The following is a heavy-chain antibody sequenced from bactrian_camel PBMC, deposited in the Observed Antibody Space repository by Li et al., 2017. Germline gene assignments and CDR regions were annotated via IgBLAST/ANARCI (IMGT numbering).Heavy chain of an antibody. CDR3: AVKRYGCDLASWRTYSY. CDR2: LYTRDAST. V-gene: IGHV3S31*01. Sequence: VQLVESGGGSVQAGGSLTLSCSHSAAPYSRYCMGWFLQAPGKEREGVALLYTRDASTYYDDSVKGRFTISPDNAKNTLYLQMNSLKPEDTAMYYCAVKRYGCDLASWRTYSYWGQGTQVTVS. CDR1: AAPYSRYC. D-gene: IGHD1*01. J-gene: IGHJ4*01.